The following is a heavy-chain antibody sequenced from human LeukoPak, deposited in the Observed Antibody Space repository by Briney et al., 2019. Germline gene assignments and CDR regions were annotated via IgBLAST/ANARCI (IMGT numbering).Heavy chain of an antibody. Sequence: GGSLRLSCAASGFTFSSYAMSWVRQAPGKGLEWVSAISGSGSNTYYADSVKGRFTISRDNSKNTLYLQMNSLRAEDTAVYYCAKFFYYDSSGSPGWGQGTLVAVSS. V-gene: IGHV3-23*01. D-gene: IGHD3-22*01. CDR1: GFTFSSYA. J-gene: IGHJ4*02. CDR3: AKFFYYDSSGSPG. CDR2: ISGSGSNT.